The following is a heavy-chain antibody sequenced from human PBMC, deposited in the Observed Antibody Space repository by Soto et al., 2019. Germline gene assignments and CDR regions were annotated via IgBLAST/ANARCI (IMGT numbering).Heavy chain of an antibody. V-gene: IGHV1-2*04. D-gene: IGHD6-19*01. CDR1: GYTFAGYY. CDR3: ARVGGIAVAGTPGYYYGMDV. CDR2: INPNSGGT. J-gene: IGHJ6*02. Sequence: ASVKVSCKASGYTFAGYYMHWVRQAPGQGLEWMGWINPNSGGTNYAQKFQGWVTMTRDTSISTAYMELSRLRSDDTAVYYCARVGGIAVAGTPGYYYGMDVWGQGTTVTVPS.